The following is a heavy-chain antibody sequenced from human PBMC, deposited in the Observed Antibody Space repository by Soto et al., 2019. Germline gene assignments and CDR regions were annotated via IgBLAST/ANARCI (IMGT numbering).Heavy chain of an antibody. Sequence: GGSLRLSCAASGFTFSSYSMNWVRQAPGKGLEWVSSISSSSSYIYYADSVKGRFTISRDNAKNSLYLQMNSLRAEDTAVYYCARDSTEELTAIDYWGQGTLVTVSS. CDR2: ISSSSSYI. V-gene: IGHV3-21*01. J-gene: IGHJ4*02. CDR1: GFTFSSYS. CDR3: ARDSTEELTAIDY. D-gene: IGHD3-3*02.